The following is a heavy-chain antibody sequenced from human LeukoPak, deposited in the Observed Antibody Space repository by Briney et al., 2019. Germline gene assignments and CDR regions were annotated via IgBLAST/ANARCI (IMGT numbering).Heavy chain of an antibody. CDR3: AKVGGWLQYYFDY. J-gene: IGHJ4*02. Sequence: GGSLRLSCAASGFTFSSYAMSWVRQAPGKGLEWVSAISGSGGGTYYADSVKGRFTISRDNSKNTLYLQMNSLRAEDTAVYYCAKVGGWLQYYFDYWGQGTLVTVSS. D-gene: IGHD5-24*01. V-gene: IGHV3-23*01. CDR2: ISGSGGGT. CDR1: GFTFSSYA.